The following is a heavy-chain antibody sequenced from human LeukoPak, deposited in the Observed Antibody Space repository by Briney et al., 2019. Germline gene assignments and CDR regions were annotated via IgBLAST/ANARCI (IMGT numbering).Heavy chain of an antibody. D-gene: IGHD6-13*01. CDR1: GFTFSSNY. J-gene: IGHJ6*03. CDR2: IYSGGST. Sequence: GRSLRLSCAASGFTFSSNYMSWVRQAPGKGPEWVSVIYSGGSTYYADSVKGRFTISRDNSKNTLYLQMNSLRAEDTAVYYCAREFYGIAAAGSLNYYYMDVWGKGTTVTISS. CDR3: AREFYGIAAAGSLNYYYMDV. V-gene: IGHV3-66*01.